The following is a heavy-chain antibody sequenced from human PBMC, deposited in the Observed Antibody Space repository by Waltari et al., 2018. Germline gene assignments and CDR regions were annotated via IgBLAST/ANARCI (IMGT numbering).Heavy chain of an antibody. V-gene: IGHV1-2*02. CDR1: GYTFTGYH. Sequence: QVQLVQSGAEVKKPGASVTVSCKASGYTFTGYHIHGVRQAPGQGLEWVGWINPKSGGTSLSQRFQDRVTMTRDTSSSTAYLELSRLRSDDTAVYYCALFGTETFDIWGQGTMVTVSS. CDR2: INPKSGGT. CDR3: ALFGTETFDI. D-gene: IGHD3-10*01. J-gene: IGHJ3*02.